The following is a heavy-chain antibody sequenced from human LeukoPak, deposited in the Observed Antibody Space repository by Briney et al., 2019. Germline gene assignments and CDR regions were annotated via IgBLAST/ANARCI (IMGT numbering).Heavy chain of an antibody. V-gene: IGHV4-34*01. CDR1: GGSFSGYY. CDR2: INHSGST. D-gene: IGHD3-3*01. CDR3: ARGHESIKTFGEVIKSRTRWFDP. J-gene: IGHJ5*02. Sequence: PSETLSLTCAVYGGSFSGYYWSWIRQPPGKGLEWIGEINHSGSTNYNPSLKSRVTISVDTSKNQFSLKLSSVTAADTAVYYCARGHESIKTFGEVIKSRTRWFDPWGQGTLVTVSS.